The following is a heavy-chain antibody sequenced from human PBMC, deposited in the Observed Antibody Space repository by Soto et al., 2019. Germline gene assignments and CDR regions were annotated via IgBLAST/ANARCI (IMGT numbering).Heavy chain of an antibody. CDR3: ARLDRYGGYYYYYGMDV. Sequence: ETLSLTSNVSCGSISSYDWSWIRRPPGKGLEWIGYIYYSGSTNYNPSLKSRVTISVDTSKNQFSLKLSSVTAADTAVYYCARLDRYGGYYYYYGMDVCGQAITVTFSS. CDR1: CGSISSYD. D-gene: IGHD5-18*01. CDR2: IYYSGST. J-gene: IGHJ6*02. V-gene: IGHV4-59*01.